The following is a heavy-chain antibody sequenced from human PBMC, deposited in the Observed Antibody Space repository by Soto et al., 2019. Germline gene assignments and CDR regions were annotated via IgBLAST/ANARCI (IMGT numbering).Heavy chain of an antibody. Sequence: GGSLRLSCAAAGFTFRSHGMHWVRQAPGKGLEWVAVIWYDATNKYYADSVRGRFTISRDNSKNMLYLQMNSLRAEDTAVYYCARGLAAAGITRIIFDYWGQGTLVTVS. CDR3: ARGLAAAGITRIIFDY. CDR1: GFTFRSHG. D-gene: IGHD6-13*01. V-gene: IGHV3-33*01. J-gene: IGHJ4*02. CDR2: IWYDATNK.